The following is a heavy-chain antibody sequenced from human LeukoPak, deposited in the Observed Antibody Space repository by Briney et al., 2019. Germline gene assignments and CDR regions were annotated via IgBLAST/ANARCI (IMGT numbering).Heavy chain of an antibody. CDR1: GFTFSGYA. D-gene: IGHD2/OR15-2a*01. CDR2: ISGSGGST. Sequence: PGGSLRLSCAASGFTFSGYAMSWVRQAPGKGLEWVSAISGSGGSTYYADSVKGRFTISRDNSKNTLYLQMNSLRAEDTAVYYCAKVFYGLLDNYYMDVWGKGTTVTVSS. V-gene: IGHV3-23*01. CDR3: AKVFYGLLDNYYMDV. J-gene: IGHJ6*03.